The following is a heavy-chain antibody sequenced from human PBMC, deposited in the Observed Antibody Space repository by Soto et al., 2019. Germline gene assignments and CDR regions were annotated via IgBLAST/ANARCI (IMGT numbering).Heavy chain of an antibody. Sequence: SETLSLTCAVSGVSLTSGNWWTWVRQSPQRGLEYIGEIFHDGTANYYPSFERRVAMSVDTSRNQFSLKLTSVTAADTAVYFCARLVYDTRLNYMYFDFWGPGTLVTISS. D-gene: IGHD3-10*01. J-gene: IGHJ4*02. CDR1: GVSLTSGNW. CDR3: ARLVYDTRLNYMYFDF. CDR2: IFHDGTA. V-gene: IGHV4-4*02.